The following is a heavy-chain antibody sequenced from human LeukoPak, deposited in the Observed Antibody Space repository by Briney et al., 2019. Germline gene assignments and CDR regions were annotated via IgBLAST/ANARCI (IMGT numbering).Heavy chain of an antibody. CDR1: GFAFGSYA. J-gene: IGHJ6*02. CDR3: ARDQVPGCSGGSCYFNYYYGMDV. CDR2: ISHDGDNT. V-gene: IGHV3-30-3*01. Sequence: GTSLRLSCEASGFAFGSYAMHWVRQAPGRGLEWVAVISHDGDNTNSGESVRGRFTLSRDNLKNTLYLQMNSLRGEDTALYYCARDQVPGCSGGSCYFNYYYGMDVWGQGTTVTVSS. D-gene: IGHD2-15*01.